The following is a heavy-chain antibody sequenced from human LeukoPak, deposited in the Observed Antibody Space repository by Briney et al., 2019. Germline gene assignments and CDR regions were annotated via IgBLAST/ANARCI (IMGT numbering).Heavy chain of an antibody. CDR3: ARGSGTVVVPAAIAHYYYGMDV. D-gene: IGHD2-2*02. Sequence: SSETLSLTCTVSGGSISSYYWSWIRQPAGKGLEWIGRIYTSGSTNYNPSLKSRVTMSVDTSKNQFSLKLSSVTAADTAVYYCARGSGTVVVPAAIAHYYYGMDVWGQGTTVTVSS. CDR2: IYTSGST. V-gene: IGHV4-4*07. J-gene: IGHJ6*02. CDR1: GGSISSYY.